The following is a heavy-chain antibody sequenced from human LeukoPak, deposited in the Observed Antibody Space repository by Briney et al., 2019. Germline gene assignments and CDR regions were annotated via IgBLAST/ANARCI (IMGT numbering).Heavy chain of an antibody. CDR1: GGSISSSSYY. CDR3: ARPYGPYNWFDP. V-gene: IGHV4-39*01. Sequence: PSETLSLTCTVSGGSISSSSYYWGWIRQPPGKGLEWIGSIYYSGSTYYNPSLKSRVTISVDTSKNQFSLNLSSVTAADTAVYYCARPYGPYNWFDPWGQGTLVTVSS. J-gene: IGHJ5*02. CDR2: IYYSGST. D-gene: IGHD3-10*01.